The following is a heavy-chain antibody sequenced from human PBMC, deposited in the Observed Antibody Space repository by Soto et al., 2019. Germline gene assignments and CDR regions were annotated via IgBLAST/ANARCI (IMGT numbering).Heavy chain of an antibody. Sequence: EVQLLESGGGLVQPGGSLRLSCAASGFTFSRSGMNWVRQAPGMGLEWVSGIGGSGGGTYYADFVKGRFSIFRHESKDMLYLQVYSLRVQATAVYYCAKAAYCSAGSCHYIDYWGHGTLVTVSS. V-gene: IGHV3-23*01. CDR2: IGGSGGGT. CDR1: GFTFSRSG. CDR3: AKAAYCSAGSCHYIDY. D-gene: IGHD2-15*01. J-gene: IGHJ4*01.